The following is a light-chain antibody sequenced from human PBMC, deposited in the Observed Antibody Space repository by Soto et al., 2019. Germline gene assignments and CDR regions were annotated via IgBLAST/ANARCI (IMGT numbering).Light chain of an antibody. J-gene: IGKJ4*01. CDR3: QQSYSNPLT. CDR2: AAS. V-gene: IGKV1-39*01. Sequence: DIQMTQSPSSLSASVGDRLTITCRATQSISSHLNWYQQRPGKAPKLLIYAASSLQSGVPARFSGSRSGTDFTLTISSLQPEDVATYYCQQSYSNPLTFGGGTKVEVK. CDR1: QSISSH.